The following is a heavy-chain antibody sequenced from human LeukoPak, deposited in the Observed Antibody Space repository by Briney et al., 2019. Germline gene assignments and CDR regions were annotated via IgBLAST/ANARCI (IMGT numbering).Heavy chain of an antibody. D-gene: IGHD3-9*01. Sequence: GASVKVSCKASGYTFTDYYMHWVRQAPGQGLEWMGWINPNSGGTNYAQKFLGRVTMTRDTSISTAYMELSRLKSDDTAVYYCAREYYDILTGYDPYYYMDVWGEGTTVTVSS. V-gene: IGHV1-2*02. J-gene: IGHJ6*03. CDR3: AREYYDILTGYDPYYYMDV. CDR1: GYTFTDYY. CDR2: INPNSGGT.